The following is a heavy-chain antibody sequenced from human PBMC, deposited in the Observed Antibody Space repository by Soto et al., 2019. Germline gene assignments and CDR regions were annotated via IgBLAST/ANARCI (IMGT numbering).Heavy chain of an antibody. CDR2: ISYDGSNK. CDR3: AGSGSSSWFDP. J-gene: IGHJ5*02. D-gene: IGHD6-6*01. CDR1: GFTFSSYA. Sequence: RGSLRHSCAASGFTFSSYAMHWVRQAPGKGLEWVAVISYDGSNKYYADSVKGRFTISRDNSKNTLYLQMNSLRAEDTAVYYCAGSGSSSWFDPWGQGTLDTVSS. V-gene: IGHV3-30-3*01.